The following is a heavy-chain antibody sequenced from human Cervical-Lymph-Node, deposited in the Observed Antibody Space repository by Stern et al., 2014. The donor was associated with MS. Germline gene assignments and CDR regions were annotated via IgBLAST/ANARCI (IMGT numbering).Heavy chain of an antibody. CDR3: PRGRGGNYRYYFDY. J-gene: IGHJ4*02. CDR2: ISSGGSYI. Sequence: EVQLVESGGGLVKPGGSLRLSCAASGFTFSSYSMNWVRQAPGPGLEWVASISSGGSYIYHADSLQGRLTISRAKTQNSLYVLMHSVRAEDTAVYYCPRGRGGNYRYYFDYWGQGTLVTVSS. V-gene: IGHV3-21*01. CDR1: GFTFSSYS. D-gene: IGHD4-23*01.